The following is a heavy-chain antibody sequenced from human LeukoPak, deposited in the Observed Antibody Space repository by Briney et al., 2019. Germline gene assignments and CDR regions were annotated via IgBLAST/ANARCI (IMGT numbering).Heavy chain of an antibody. CDR1: GGSISSYY. J-gene: IGHJ6*03. CDR2: FYYSGST. D-gene: IGHD5-12*01. Sequence: SETLSLTCTVSGGSISSYYWSWIRQSPGKGLEWIGYFYYSGSTNYNPSFKSRVTISVDTSKNQFSLKLSSVTAADTAVYYCAREPYSKNYGTYYYFYMDVWGKGSTVTISS. V-gene: IGHV4-59*01. CDR3: AREPYSKNYGTYYYFYMDV.